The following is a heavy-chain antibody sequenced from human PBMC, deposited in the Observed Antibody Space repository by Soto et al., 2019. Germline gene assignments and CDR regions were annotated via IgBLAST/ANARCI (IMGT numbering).Heavy chain of an antibody. CDR2: INPSGGST. D-gene: IGHD3-16*01. Sequence: QVQLVQSGAEVKKPGASVKVSCKASGYTFTSYYMHWVRQAPGQGLEWMGIINPSGGSTSYSQKFQGRVTMSRDTSTSTVYMELSSLRSEDTAGYYCARVHPATGGYFQHGGQGTLVTVAS. CDR3: ARVHPATGGYFQH. V-gene: IGHV1-46*03. J-gene: IGHJ1*01. CDR1: GYTFTSYY.